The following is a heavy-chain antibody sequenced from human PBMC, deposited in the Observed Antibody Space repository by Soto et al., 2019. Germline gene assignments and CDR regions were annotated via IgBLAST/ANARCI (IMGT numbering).Heavy chain of an antibody. J-gene: IGHJ6*02. CDR3: ARVAPSNYGMDF. Sequence: QMQLVESGGGVVQPGRSLRLSCGVSGFTFSSYGMHWVRQAPGKGLEWVAVIWYDGSNKYYADSVQGRFTISRDNSKNTLYLQMNSMRAEDTAVYYCARVAPSNYGMDFWGQGTTVTVSS. D-gene: IGHD2-2*01. CDR1: GFTFSSYG. CDR2: IWYDGSNK. V-gene: IGHV3-33*01.